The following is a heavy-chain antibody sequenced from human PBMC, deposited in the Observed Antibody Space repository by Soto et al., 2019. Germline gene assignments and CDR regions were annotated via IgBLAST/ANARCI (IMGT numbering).Heavy chain of an antibody. CDR3: GRGLGGGWYYFDY. CDR2: ITVNSGNT. D-gene: IGHD6-19*01. J-gene: IGHJ4*02. CDR1: GYTFISYG. V-gene: IGHV1-18*01. Sequence: ASVKVSCKTSGYTFISYGIGWLRHAPGKGLEWMGWITVNSGNTNYPQKFQGRVTMTTDTSTSTAYMELRSLTSDDTAVYYCGRGLGGGWYYFDYWGPGTLVTVSS.